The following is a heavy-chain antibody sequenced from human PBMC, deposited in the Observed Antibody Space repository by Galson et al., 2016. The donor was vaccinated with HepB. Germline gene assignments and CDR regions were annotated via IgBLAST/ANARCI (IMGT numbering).Heavy chain of an antibody. CDR1: GFIFSSYW. V-gene: IGHV3-7*01. D-gene: IGHD6-13*01. CDR2: IKQDGSET. J-gene: IGHJ4*02. Sequence: SLRLSCAASGFIFSSYWMNWVRQAPGRGLEWVANIKQDGSETYYVDSVKGRFTISRGNAKNSLYLQMSSLRAEDTAVYYCARTGGSSRYLKYWGQGTLVTVSS. CDR3: ARTGGSSRYLKY.